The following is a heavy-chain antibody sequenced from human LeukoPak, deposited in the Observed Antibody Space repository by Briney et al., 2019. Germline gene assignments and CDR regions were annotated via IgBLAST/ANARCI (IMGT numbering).Heavy chain of an antibody. CDR2: MYYSGNT. V-gene: IGHV4-39*02. CDR1: GVSISSSNSY. CDR3: VRGFDYGFYD. D-gene: IGHD4-17*01. Sequence: SETLSLTCTVSGVSISSSNSYWGWIRQPPGKGLEWLGFMYYSGNTHYNPSLKSRITIFVDTSKNHFFLNLTSVTAADTAVYYCVRGFDYGFYDWGQGTLVTVSS. J-gene: IGHJ4*02.